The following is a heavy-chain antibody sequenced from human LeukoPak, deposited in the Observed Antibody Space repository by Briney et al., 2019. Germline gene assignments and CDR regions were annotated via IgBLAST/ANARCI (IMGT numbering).Heavy chain of an antibody. D-gene: IGHD2-21*02. CDR1: GYSFTSYW. J-gene: IGHJ6*02. CDR3: ARHGEYCGGDCYAGMDV. CDR2: IYPGDSDT. Sequence: GESLKNSCKGSGYSFTSYWIGWVRQMPGKGLEWMGIIYPGDSDTRYSPSFQGQVTISADKSISTAYLQWSSLKASDTAMYYCARHGEYCGGDCYAGMDVWGQGTTVTVSS. V-gene: IGHV5-51*01.